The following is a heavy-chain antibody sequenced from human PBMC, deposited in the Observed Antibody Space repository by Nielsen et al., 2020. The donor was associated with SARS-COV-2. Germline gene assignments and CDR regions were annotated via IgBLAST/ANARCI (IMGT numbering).Heavy chain of an antibody. V-gene: IGHV3-23*01. Sequence: GESLKISCAASGFTFSSYAMSWVRQAPGKGLEWVSAISGSGGSTYYADSVKGRFTISRDNSKNTLYLQMNSLRAEDTAVYYCAKFRRLRYYYYMDVWDKGTTVTVSS. CDR2: ISGSGGST. CDR3: AKFRRLRYYYYMDV. J-gene: IGHJ6*03. CDR1: GFTFSSYA.